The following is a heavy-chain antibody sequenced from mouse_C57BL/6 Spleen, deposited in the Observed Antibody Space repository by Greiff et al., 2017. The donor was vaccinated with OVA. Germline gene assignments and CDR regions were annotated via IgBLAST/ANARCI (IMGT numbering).Heavy chain of an antibody. CDR3: AREEAVVAPYWYFDV. CDR2: INPSTGGT. D-gene: IGHD1-1*01. Sequence: VQLQQSGPELVKPGASVKISCKASGYSFTGYYMNWVKQSPEKSLEWIGEINPSTGGTTYNQKFKAKATVTVDKSSSTAYMQLKSLTSEDSAVYYCAREEAVVAPYWYFDVWGTGTTVTVSS. V-gene: IGHV1-42*01. CDR1: GYSFTGYY. J-gene: IGHJ1*03.